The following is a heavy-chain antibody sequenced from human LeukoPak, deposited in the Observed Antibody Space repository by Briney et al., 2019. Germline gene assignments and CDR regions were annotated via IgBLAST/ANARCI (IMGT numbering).Heavy chain of an antibody. Sequence: SETLSLTCAVYGGSFSGYYWSWIRQPQGKGLEWIGEINHSGSTNYNPSLKSRVTISVATSKNQFSLKLSSVTAADTAVYYCARVLPAAPNWFDPWGQGTLVTVSS. D-gene: IGHD2-2*01. CDR3: ARVLPAAPNWFDP. CDR1: GGSFSGYY. J-gene: IGHJ5*02. V-gene: IGHV4-34*01. CDR2: INHSGST.